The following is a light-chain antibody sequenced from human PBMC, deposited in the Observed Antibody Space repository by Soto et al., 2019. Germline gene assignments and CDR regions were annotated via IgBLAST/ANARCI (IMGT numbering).Light chain of an antibody. V-gene: IGLV2-14*01. Sequence: QSALNQPASVSGSPGQSITISCTGTSSDVGGYNYVSWYQQHPGKAPKLMIYDVSNRPSGVSNRFSGSKSGNTASLTISGLQAEDEADYYCSSYTSSSTLGFGGGTKLTVL. J-gene: IGLJ3*02. CDR1: SSDVGGYNY. CDR3: SSYTSSSTLG. CDR2: DVS.